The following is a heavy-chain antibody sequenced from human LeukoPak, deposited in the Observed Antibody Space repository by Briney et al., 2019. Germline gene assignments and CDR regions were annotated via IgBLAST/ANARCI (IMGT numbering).Heavy chain of an antibody. CDR3: AREYCTNGVCYENYFDY. Sequence: ASVKVSCKASGYTFTSYGISWVRQAPGQGLEWMGWISAYNGNTNYAQKLQGRVTMTTDTSTSTAHMELRSLRSDDTAVYYCAREYCTNGVCYENYFDYWGRGTLVTVSS. CDR1: GYTFTSYG. CDR2: ISAYNGNT. V-gene: IGHV1-18*01. J-gene: IGHJ4*02. D-gene: IGHD2-8*01.